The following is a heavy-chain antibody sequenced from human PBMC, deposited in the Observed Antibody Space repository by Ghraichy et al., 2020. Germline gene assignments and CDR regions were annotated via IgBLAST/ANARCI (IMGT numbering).Heavy chain of an antibody. J-gene: IGHJ4*02. CDR3: ARGDCGGDCYPY. V-gene: IGHV3-7*03. CDR2: IKQDGSEK. CDR1: GFTFSSYW. D-gene: IGHD2-21*01. Sequence: GESLNISCAASGFTFSSYWMSWVRQAPGKGLEWVANIKQDGSEKYYVDSVKGRFTISRDNAKNSLYLQMNSLRAEDTAVYYCARGDCGGDCYPYWGQGTLVTVSS.